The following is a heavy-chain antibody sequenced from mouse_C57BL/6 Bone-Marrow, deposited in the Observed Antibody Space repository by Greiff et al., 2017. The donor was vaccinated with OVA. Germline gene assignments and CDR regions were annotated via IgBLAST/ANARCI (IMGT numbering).Heavy chain of an antibody. D-gene: IGHD1-1*01. CDR3: SRCTTVESSYYAMDY. J-gene: IGHJ4*01. V-gene: IGHV1-61*01. CDR2: IYPTDGGT. CDR1: GYTFTSYW. Sequence: VQLQQPGAELVRPGSSVKLSCKASGYTFTSYWMDWVKQRPGQGLEWIGNIYPTDGGTHYNQKFKDKATLTVDKSSSTAYMQLSSLTSEDSAVYYCSRCTTVESSYYAMDYWGQGTSVTVSS.